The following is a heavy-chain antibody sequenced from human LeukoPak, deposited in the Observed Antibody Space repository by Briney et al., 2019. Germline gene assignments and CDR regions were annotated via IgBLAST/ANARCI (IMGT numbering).Heavy chain of an antibody. V-gene: IGHV1-69*04. CDR1: GGTFSSYA. Sequence: SVKVSCKASGGTFSSYAISWVRQAPGQGLEWMGRIIPIFGIANYAQKFQGRVTITADKSTSTAYMELSSLRSEDTAVYCCAGVTGSYYGMDVWGQGTRSPSP. D-gene: IGHD1-20*01. CDR3: AGVTGSYYGMDV. J-gene: IGHJ6*02. CDR2: IIPIFGIA.